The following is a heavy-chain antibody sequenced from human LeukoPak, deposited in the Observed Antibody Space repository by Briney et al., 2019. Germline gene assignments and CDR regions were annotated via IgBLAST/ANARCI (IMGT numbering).Heavy chain of an antibody. CDR2: IYHSGSA. CDR3: ARDPRWLTPDCTSTSCYENYFDP. V-gene: IGHV4-38-2*02. Sequence: SETLSLTCGVSGYSISSGYQWAWIRQSPGKGLEWIGSIYHSGSAHYNPSLKSRVTISVETSKNQFSLNMYSVTAADTAVYYCARDPRWLTPDCTSTSCYENYFDPWGQGALVTVSS. D-gene: IGHD2-2*01. CDR1: GYSISSGYQ. J-gene: IGHJ5*02.